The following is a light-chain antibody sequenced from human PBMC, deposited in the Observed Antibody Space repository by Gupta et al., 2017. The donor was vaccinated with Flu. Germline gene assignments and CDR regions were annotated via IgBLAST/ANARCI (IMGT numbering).Light chain of an antibody. Sequence: QSALTQPRSVSGSPGQSVAISCTGTSSDVGAYHYVSWYQQPPGKAPKLMIFEVPNRPSGVPDGFSGATSGTTASLTISGRQAADEDDYYCASDAVSRAFGTGIKVTVL. CDR2: EVP. CDR3: ASDAVSRA. J-gene: IGLJ1*01. CDR1: SSDVGAYHY. V-gene: IGLV2-11*01.